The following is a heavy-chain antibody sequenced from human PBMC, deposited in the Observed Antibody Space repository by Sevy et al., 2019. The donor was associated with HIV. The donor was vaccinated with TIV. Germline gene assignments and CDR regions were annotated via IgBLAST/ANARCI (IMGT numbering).Heavy chain of an antibody. Sequence: GGSLRLSCAVSGFTFRSYAMSWVRQAPGKGLEWVSSISGPGALTYYAESVKGRFTISRDNSKNTLFLQMNSLRAEDTALYYCAKGDEPAADYADYVPHAFDIWGQGTMVTVSS. CDR1: GFTFRSYA. CDR2: ISGPGALT. D-gene: IGHD4-17*01. CDR3: AKGDEPAADYADYVPHAFDI. V-gene: IGHV3-23*01. J-gene: IGHJ3*02.